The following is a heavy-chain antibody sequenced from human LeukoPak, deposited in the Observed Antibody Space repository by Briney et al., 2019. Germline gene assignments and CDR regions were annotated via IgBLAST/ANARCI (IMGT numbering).Heavy chain of an antibody. D-gene: IGHD2-2*01. CDR3: AKGAPSYCSSTSCWALKWFDP. J-gene: IGHJ5*02. CDR1: GFTFSDYY. CDR2: ISSSGSTI. Sequence: GGSLRLSCAASGFTFSDYYMSWIRQAPGKGLEWVSYISSSGSTIYYADSVKGRFTISRDNAKNSLYLQMNSLRAEDTAVYYCAKGAPSYCSSTSCWALKWFDPWGQGTLVTVSS. V-gene: IGHV3-11*01.